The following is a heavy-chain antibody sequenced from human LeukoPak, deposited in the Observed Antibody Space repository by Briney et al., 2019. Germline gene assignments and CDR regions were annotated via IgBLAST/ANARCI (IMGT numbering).Heavy chain of an antibody. CDR3: ARFLAGTRHFHFYYYMDV. Sequence: SETLSLTCTVSDDSITIYYWSWIRQPPGKGLEWIGSIYYTGSTYYNPSFKSRITISVDTSKNQFSLKVISVTAADTAVYYCARFLAGTRHFHFYYYMDVWGKGTTVTISS. D-gene: IGHD3-9*01. CDR2: IYYTGST. CDR1: DDSITIYY. J-gene: IGHJ6*03. V-gene: IGHV4-59*05.